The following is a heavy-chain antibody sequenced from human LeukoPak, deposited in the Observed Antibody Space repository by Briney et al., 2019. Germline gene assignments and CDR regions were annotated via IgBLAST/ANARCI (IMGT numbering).Heavy chain of an antibody. D-gene: IGHD4-23*01. Sequence: GGSLTLSCAASGFTFRNYAMSWVRQAPGKGLDWVSAISGNGCSTYYADSVKGRFTISRDNAKNSLYLQMNSRRAEDTAVYYCAKISPYGGNSAWGQGTLVTVSP. J-gene: IGHJ4*02. V-gene: IGHV3-23*01. CDR1: GFTFRNYA. CDR2: ISGNGCST. CDR3: AKISPYGGNSA.